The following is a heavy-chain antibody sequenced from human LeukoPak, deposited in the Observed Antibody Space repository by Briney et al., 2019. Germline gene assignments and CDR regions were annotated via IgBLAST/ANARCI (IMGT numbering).Heavy chain of an antibody. V-gene: IGHV3-49*03. CDR3: TRFPYSSSWYSDY. CDR2: IRSKAYGGTT. J-gene: IGHJ4*02. D-gene: IGHD6-13*01. Sequence: GGSLRLSCTASGFTFGDYAMSWFRQAPGKGLEWVGFIRSKAYGGTTEYAASVKGRFTISRDDSKSIAYLQMNSLKTEDTAVYYCTRFPYSSSWYSDYWGQGTLVTVSS. CDR1: GFTFGDYA.